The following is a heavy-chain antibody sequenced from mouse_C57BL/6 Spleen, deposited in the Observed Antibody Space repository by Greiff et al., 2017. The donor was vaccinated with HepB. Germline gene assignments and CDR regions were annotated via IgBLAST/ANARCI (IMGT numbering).Heavy chain of an antibody. V-gene: IGHV6-6*01. CDR2: IRNKANNHET. J-gene: IGHJ3*01. Sequence: EVQGVESGGGLVQPGGSMKLSCAASGFTFSDAWMDWVRQSPEKGLEWVAEIRNKANNHETYYAESVKGRFTISRDDSKSSVYLQMNSLRAEDTGIYYCTGSSGPWFAYWGQGTLVTVSA. D-gene: IGHD3-2*02. CDR1: GFTFSDAW. CDR3: TGSSGPWFAY.